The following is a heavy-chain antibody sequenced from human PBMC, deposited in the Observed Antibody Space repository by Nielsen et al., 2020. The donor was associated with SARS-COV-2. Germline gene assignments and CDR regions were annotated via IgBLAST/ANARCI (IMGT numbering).Heavy chain of an antibody. CDR1: GFTFGTSW. CDR3: ARGNGWGSYFDY. CDR2: INTDGSNT. V-gene: IGHV3-74*01. Sequence: GGSLRLSCAASGFTFGTSWMSWVRQAPGKGLMVVSVINTDGSNTLYADSVKGRFTISRDNSKNTLYLQMNSLRAEDTAVYYCARGNGWGSYFDYWGQGTLVTVSS. D-gene: IGHD7-27*01. J-gene: IGHJ4*02.